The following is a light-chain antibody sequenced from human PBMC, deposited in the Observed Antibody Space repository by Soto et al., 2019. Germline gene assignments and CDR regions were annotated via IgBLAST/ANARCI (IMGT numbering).Light chain of an antibody. CDR3: QQLNSYPLT. Sequence: DIQLTQSPSFLSASVGVRVTITCRDSQGISSYLAWYQQKPGKAPKLLIYAASTLQSGVPSRFSGSGSGTEFTLTISSLQPEDFATYYCQQLNSYPLTFGPGTKVDIK. J-gene: IGKJ3*01. CDR2: AAS. V-gene: IGKV1-9*01. CDR1: QGISSY.